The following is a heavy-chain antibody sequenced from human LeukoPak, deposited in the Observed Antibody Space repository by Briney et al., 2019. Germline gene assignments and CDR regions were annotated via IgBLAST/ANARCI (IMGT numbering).Heavy chain of an antibody. Sequence: SETLSLTCTVSGGSISSYYWSWIRQPAGKGLEWIGRIYTSGNTSYNPSLKSRVTISVDTSKKQFSLKLSSVTAADTAFYYCARYIVSYPHDAFDIWGQGTMVTVSS. V-gene: IGHV4-4*07. CDR2: IYTSGNT. J-gene: IGHJ3*02. CDR1: GGSISSYY. CDR3: ARYIVSYPHDAFDI. D-gene: IGHD1-26*01.